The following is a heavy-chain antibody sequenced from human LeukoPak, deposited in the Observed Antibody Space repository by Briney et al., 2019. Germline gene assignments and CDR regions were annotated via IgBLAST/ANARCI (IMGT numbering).Heavy chain of an antibody. CDR2: ISSSSSYI. CDR3: ARFEKISGWSYFDY. Sequence: KAGGSLRLSCAASGFTFSSYSMNWVRQAPGKGLEWVSSISSSSSYIYYADSVKGRFTISRDNAKNSLYLQVNSLRAEDTAVYYCARFEKISGWSYFDYWGQGTLVTVSS. D-gene: IGHD6-19*01. J-gene: IGHJ4*02. CDR1: GFTFSSYS. V-gene: IGHV3-21*01.